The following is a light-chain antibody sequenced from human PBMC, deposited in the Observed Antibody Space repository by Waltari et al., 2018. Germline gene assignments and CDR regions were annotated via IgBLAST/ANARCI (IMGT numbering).Light chain of an antibody. J-gene: IGLJ3*02. CDR2: EVS. CDR1: SSDY. CDR3: SSYADNTLV. Sequence: QSALTQPPSASGSPGQSVTISCTGTSSDYVSWFQHHPGKAPKPMIYEVSKRPSGVPDRFSGSKSGNTASLTVSGLQAEDEAQYYCSSYADNTLVFGGGTKLTVL. V-gene: IGLV2-8*01.